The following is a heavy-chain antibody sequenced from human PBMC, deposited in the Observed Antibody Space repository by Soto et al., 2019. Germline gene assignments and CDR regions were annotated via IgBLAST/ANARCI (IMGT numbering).Heavy chain of an antibody. J-gene: IGHJ5*02. V-gene: IGHV1-2*04. CDR2: ISPNSGDT. D-gene: IGHD2-2*01. Sequence: ASGKVSCKASGYTCTGYYMDWVRQATGQGLEWMGWISPNSGDTKYAQKFRAWVTMTRDTSISTAYMELSSLRSDDTAVYYCARSRDIVVVPAPMSNWLDPWGQGTLVTVSS. CDR3: ARSRDIVVVPAPMSNWLDP. CDR1: GYTCTGYY.